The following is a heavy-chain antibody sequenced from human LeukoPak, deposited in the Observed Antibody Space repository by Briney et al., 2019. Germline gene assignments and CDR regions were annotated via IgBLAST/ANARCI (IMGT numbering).Heavy chain of an antibody. CDR2: INHSGST. CDR3: ARGRREDINYYYYYMDV. D-gene: IGHD2-15*01. J-gene: IGHJ6*03. Sequence: PSETLSLTCAVSGGSFSGYYWSWIRQPPGKGLEWIGEINHSGSTNYNPSLKSRVTISVDTSKNQFSLKLSSVTAADTAVYYCARGRREDINYYYYYMDVWGKGTTVTVSS. V-gene: IGHV4-34*01. CDR1: GGSFSGYY.